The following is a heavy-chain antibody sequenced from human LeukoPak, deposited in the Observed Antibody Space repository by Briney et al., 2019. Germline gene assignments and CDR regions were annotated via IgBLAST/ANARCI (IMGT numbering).Heavy chain of an antibody. Sequence: PSETLSLTCTVSGGSISSSYWSWIRQPPGKGLEWIGYIYYSGSTSYNPSLKSRVTISVDTSKNQFSLKLSSVTAADTAVYFCARGPYSYDSSGAFDIWGQGTMVTVSS. D-gene: IGHD3-22*01. V-gene: IGHV4-59*08. CDR2: IYYSGST. CDR1: GGSISSSY. CDR3: ARGPYSYDSSGAFDI. J-gene: IGHJ3*02.